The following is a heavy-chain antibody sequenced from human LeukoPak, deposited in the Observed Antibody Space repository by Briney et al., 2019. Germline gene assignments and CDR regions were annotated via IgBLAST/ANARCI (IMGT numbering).Heavy chain of an antibody. D-gene: IGHD1-26*01. CDR1: GYTFTSYD. V-gene: IGHV1-8*01. Sequence: ASVKVSCKASGYTFTSYDINWVRQATGQGLEWMGWMNPNSGNTGYAQKFQGRVTITADKSTSTAYMELSSLRSEDTAVYYCASSSGVGATYFVWGQGTLVTVSS. J-gene: IGHJ4*02. CDR3: ASSSGVGATYFV. CDR2: MNPNSGNT.